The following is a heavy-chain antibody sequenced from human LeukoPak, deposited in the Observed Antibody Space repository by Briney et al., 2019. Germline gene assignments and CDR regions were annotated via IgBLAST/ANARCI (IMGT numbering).Heavy chain of an antibody. CDR2: ISGSGGST. D-gene: IGHD3-10*01. CDR3: AKLYGSGSYPYY. V-gene: IGHV3-23*01. J-gene: IGHJ4*02. Sequence: PGGSLRLSCAASGFTFSSYAMSWVRQAPGKGLEWVSAISGSGGSTYYADSVKGRFTISRDNSRNTLYLQMNSLRAEDTAVYYCAKLYGSGSYPYYWGQGTLVTVSS. CDR1: GFTFSSYA.